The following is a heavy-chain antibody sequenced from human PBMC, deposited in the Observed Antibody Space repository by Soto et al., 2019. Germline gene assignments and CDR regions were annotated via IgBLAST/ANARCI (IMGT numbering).Heavy chain of an antibody. Sequence: EVQLLESGGGLVQPGGSLRLSCAASGFTFSTYAMNWVRQAPGNGLEWVSAISGSGGSIHYADSVEGRFTISRDNSKNTLYLQRNSLSDEDTAVYHCVKGYWKGDVWGQGTTVRVSS. J-gene: IGHJ6*02. CDR2: ISGSGGSI. V-gene: IGHV3-23*01. CDR1: GFTFSTYA. D-gene: IGHD1-1*01. CDR3: VKGYWKGDV.